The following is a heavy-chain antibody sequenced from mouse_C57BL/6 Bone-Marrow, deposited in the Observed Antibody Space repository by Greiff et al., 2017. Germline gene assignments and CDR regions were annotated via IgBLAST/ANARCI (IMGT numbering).Heavy chain of an antibody. D-gene: IGHD2-4*01. CDR2: ISSGSSTI. CDR3: ARHDYGGTYAMDY. CDR1: GFTFSDYG. J-gene: IGHJ4*01. Sequence: EVQRVESGGGLVKPGGSLKLSCAASGFTFSDYGMHWVRQAPEKGLEWVAYISSGSSTIYYADTVKGRFPISRDNAKNTLFLQMTSLRSEDTAMYYCARHDYGGTYAMDYWGQGTSVTVSS. V-gene: IGHV5-17*01.